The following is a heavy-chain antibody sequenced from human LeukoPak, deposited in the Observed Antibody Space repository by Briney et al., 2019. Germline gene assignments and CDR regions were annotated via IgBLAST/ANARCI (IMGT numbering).Heavy chain of an antibody. J-gene: IGHJ4*02. CDR2: IIPILGIA. CDR3: ARSPEYYDFWSGYSVAGFYYFDY. CDR1: GGTFSSYA. V-gene: IGHV1-69*04. Sequence: VASVKVSCKASGGTFSSYAISWVRQAPGQGLEWMGRIIPILGIANYAQKFQGRVTITADKSTSTAYMELSSLRSEDTAVYYCARSPEYYDFWSGYSVAGFYYFDYWGQGTLVTVSS. D-gene: IGHD3-3*01.